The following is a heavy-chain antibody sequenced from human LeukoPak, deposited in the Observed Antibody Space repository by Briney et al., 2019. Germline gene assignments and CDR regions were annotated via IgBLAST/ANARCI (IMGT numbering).Heavy chain of an antibody. CDR2: INPNSGGT. CDR1: GYTFTGYN. CDR3: ARDMGTAKKLWFGELESGGNWFDP. V-gene: IGHV1-2*02. Sequence: ASVKVSCKASGYTFTGYNMHWVRQAPGQGLEWMGWINPNSGGTNYAQKFQGRVTMTRDTSISTAYMELSRLRSDDTAVYYCARDMGTAKKLWFGELESGGNWFDPWGQGTLVTVSS. D-gene: IGHD3-10*01. J-gene: IGHJ5*02.